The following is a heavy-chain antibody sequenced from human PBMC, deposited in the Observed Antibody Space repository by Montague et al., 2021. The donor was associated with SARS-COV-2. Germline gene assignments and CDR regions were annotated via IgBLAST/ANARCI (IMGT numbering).Heavy chain of an antibody. D-gene: IGHD3-10*01. CDR1: GGSFSGYY. Sequence: SETLSLTCAVYGGSFSGYYWNWIRQPPGKGLEWIGEINHSGSTNYNPSLKSRVTMPVDTSKNQFSLKLSSVTAADTAAYYCARGARQGYGFRLGSFDSWGQGTLVTVSS. CDR2: INHSGST. CDR3: ARGARQGYGFRLGSFDS. V-gene: IGHV4-34*01. J-gene: IGHJ4*02.